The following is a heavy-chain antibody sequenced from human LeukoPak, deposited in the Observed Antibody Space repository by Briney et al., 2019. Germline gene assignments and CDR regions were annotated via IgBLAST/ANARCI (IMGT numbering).Heavy chain of an antibody. Sequence: PGGSLRLSCAASGFTFSTYSMNWVRQAPGKGLEWVSSISSSSSYISYADSMKGRFTISRDNAKNSLYLQMNSLRAEDSAVYYCAREVSGGSGWPVGFDYWGQGTLVTVSS. CDR1: GFTFSTYS. D-gene: IGHD6-19*01. CDR3: AREVSGGSGWPVGFDY. J-gene: IGHJ4*02. CDR2: ISSSSSYI. V-gene: IGHV3-21*01.